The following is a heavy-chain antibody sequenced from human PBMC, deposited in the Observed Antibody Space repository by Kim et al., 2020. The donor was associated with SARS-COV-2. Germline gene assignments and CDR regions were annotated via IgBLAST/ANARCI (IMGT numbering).Heavy chain of an antibody. V-gene: IGHV3-53*01. J-gene: IGHJ6*02. CDR3: ARKLLWFGDNGMDV. D-gene: IGHD3-10*01. CDR1: GFSVSTND. Sequence: GGSLRLSCAASGFSVSTNDMSWVRQAPGKGLEWVATIFGSGTTYFADSAKGRFTISRDNSKNTLYLQMNSLRAEDTAAYDCARKLLWFGDNGMDVWGHGTTVTVSS. CDR2: IFGSGTT.